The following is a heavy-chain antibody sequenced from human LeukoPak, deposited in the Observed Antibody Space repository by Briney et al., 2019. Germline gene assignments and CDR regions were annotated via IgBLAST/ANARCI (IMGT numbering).Heavy chain of an antibody. CDR2: ISYDGSNK. CDR3: AKGRGGDSSGSCDY. J-gene: IGHJ4*02. Sequence: GGSLRLSCAASGFTFSSYAMHWVRQAPGKGLEWVAVISYDGSNKYYADSVKGRFTISRDNSKDTLFLQMNSLRTDDTAVYYCAKGRGGDSSGSCDYWGQGTLVTVSS. V-gene: IGHV3-30-3*01. CDR1: GFTFSSYA. D-gene: IGHD3-22*01.